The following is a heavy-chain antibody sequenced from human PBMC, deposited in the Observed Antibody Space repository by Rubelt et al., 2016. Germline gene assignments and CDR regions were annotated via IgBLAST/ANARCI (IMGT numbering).Heavy chain of an antibody. D-gene: IGHD6-6*01. Sequence: CAASGFTFNTYAMSWVRQAPGKGLAWVSSISTSGDTTYYADSVKGRFTISRDNSKNTLYLQMNSLRAEDTAVYYCARESAPLYSSSYDYWGQGTLVTVSS. CDR3: ARESAPLYSSSYDY. J-gene: IGHJ4*02. CDR1: GFTFNTYA. CDR2: ISTSGDTT. V-gene: IGHV3-23*01.